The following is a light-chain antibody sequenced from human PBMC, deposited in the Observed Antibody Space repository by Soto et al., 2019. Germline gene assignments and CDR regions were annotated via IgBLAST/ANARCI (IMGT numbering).Light chain of an antibody. CDR1: QNIASY. Sequence: DIQMTQSPSSLSASVGDRVTITCRASQNIASYLNWYQQRPGKAPELLIYAASSLQSGVPLRFSGSGSGTEFTLTIDSLQPADFASYYCQQNFNVPRTFGHGTKVEI. CDR2: AAS. CDR3: QQNFNVPRT. V-gene: IGKV1-39*01. J-gene: IGKJ1*01.